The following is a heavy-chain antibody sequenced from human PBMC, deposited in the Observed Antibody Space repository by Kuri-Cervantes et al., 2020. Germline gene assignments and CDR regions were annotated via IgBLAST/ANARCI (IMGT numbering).Heavy chain of an antibody. CDR2: ISYDGSNK. D-gene: IGHD5-18*01. CDR1: GFTFSSYA. J-gene: IGHJ4*02. V-gene: IGHV3-30-3*01. Sequence: GGSLRLSCTASGFTFSSYAMHWVRQAPGKGLEWVAVISYDGSNKYYADSVKGRFTISRDNARNSLYLQMNSLRAEDTALYYCVKGRQLWMLHGLLEFWGQGTLVTVSS. CDR3: VKGRQLWMLHGLLEF.